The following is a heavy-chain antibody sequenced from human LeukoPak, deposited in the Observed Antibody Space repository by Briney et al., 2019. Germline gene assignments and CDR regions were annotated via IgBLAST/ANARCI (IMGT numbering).Heavy chain of an antibody. Sequence: ASVKVSCKASGYTFTGYYIHWVRQAPGQGLEWMAFINPDSGDSYSAPKFQGRVNMTRDTSISTASMEVSWLTSDDTAVYYCATGVATAFTYWGQGTLVIVSS. CDR2: INPDSGDS. CDR1: GYTFTGYY. V-gene: IGHV1-2*02. J-gene: IGHJ4*02. D-gene: IGHD5-12*01. CDR3: ATGVATAFTY.